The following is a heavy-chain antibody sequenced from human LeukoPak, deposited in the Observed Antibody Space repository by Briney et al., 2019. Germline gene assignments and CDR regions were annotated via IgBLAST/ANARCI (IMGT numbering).Heavy chain of an antibody. Sequence: GGSLRLSCTASGFSFRSYEMNWVRQAPGKGLEWVSYISTSGSTIYYADSVRGRFTISRDNAKNSLYLQMNSLRVGDTAVYYCASTIFGLIALWGQGTLVTVSS. D-gene: IGHD3-3*01. CDR2: ISTSGSTI. CDR1: GFSFRSYE. J-gene: IGHJ4*02. CDR3: ASTIFGLIAL. V-gene: IGHV3-48*03.